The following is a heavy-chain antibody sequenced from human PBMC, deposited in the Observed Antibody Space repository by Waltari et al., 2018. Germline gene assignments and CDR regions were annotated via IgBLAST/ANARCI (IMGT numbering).Heavy chain of an antibody. D-gene: IGHD1-26*01. V-gene: IGHV4-39*01. Sequence: QLQLQESGPGLVKPSETLSLTCTVSGGSISSSSDYWGRRRHPAGEGLEWIGSIYYSGSTYHNPSRKSRVTISVDTSKTQFSLKLSSVTAADTAVYYCATVGASTPGYYYYGMDVWGQGTTVTVSS. J-gene: IGHJ6*02. CDR2: IYYSGST. CDR3: ATVGASTPGYYYYGMDV. CDR1: GGSISSSSDY.